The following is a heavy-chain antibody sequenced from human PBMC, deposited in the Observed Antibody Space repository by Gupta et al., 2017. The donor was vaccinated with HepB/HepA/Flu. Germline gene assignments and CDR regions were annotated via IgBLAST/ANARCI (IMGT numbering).Heavy chain of an antibody. D-gene: IGHD4-17*01. CDR3: ARPGYGDYLFAVDS. CDR1: GCSLNKSSYY. CDR2: IYYSGNT. V-gene: IGHV4-39*01. Sequence: QRQLQESGPGLVKPSETLSLTCPVSGCSLNKSSYYWGWIRQSPGKGLELIGNIYYSGNTYYNPSLKSRVTISVDTSKNQFSLKLNSVTAADTAMYYCARPGYGDYLFAVDSWGQGTLVTVSS. J-gene: IGHJ4*02.